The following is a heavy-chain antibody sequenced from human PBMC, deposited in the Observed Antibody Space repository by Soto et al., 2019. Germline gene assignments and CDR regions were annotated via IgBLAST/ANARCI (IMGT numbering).Heavy chain of an antibody. CDR1: GFTFSAYG. Sequence: QVQLVESGGDVVQPGRSLRLSCAASGFTFSAYGIHWVRQAPGKGLEWVATISFDSRDKLYVDSMNGRLTISRENARNAVYRQMDSMRAEDTAVYHCARVCGGDCGKAFDLWGQGTVVDVSA. CDR3: ARVCGGDCGKAFDL. V-gene: IGHV3-33*05. CDR2: ISFDSRDK. J-gene: IGHJ3*01. D-gene: IGHD2-21*02.